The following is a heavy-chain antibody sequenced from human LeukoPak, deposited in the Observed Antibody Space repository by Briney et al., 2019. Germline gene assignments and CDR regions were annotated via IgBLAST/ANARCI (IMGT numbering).Heavy chain of an antibody. V-gene: IGHV1-69*06. CDR2: IIPIFGTA. CDR3: ARDLSRDYYYGMDV. J-gene: IGHJ6*04. CDR1: GGTFSSYA. Sequence: GSSVKVSCKASGGTFSSYAISWVRQAPGQGLEWMGGIIPIFGTANYAQKFQGRVTITADKSTSTAYMELSSLRSEDTAVYYCARDLSRDYYYGMDVWGKGTTVTVSS.